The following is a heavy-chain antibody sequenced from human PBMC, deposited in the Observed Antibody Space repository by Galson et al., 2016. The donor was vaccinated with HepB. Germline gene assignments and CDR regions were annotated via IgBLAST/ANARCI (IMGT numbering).Heavy chain of an antibody. CDR3: ARDHLWAFDY. CDR2: ISSGAI. CDR1: GFTFSSYA. Sequence: SLRLSCAASGFTFSSYAMHWARQAPGKGLEWVSYISSGAIYYSDSVKGRFTISRDNAKNSLYLQMDSLRAEDTAVYYCARDHLWAFDYWGRGTMVTVSS. V-gene: IGHV3-48*03. D-gene: IGHD7-27*01. J-gene: IGHJ4*03.